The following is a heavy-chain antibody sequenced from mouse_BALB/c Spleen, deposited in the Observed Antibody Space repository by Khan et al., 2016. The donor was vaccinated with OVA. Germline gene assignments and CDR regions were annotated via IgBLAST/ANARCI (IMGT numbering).Heavy chain of an antibody. J-gene: IGHJ2*01. V-gene: IGHV3-2*02. D-gene: IGHD1-1*01. CDR2: ISYSGNT. Sequence: VQLKESGPGLVKPSQSLSLTCTVTGYSITSDYAWNWIRQFPGNKLEWMGFISYSGNTNYNPSLKSRTSITRDTFKHHFFLQLNSGNTEDTATYYCAGVYGGDFDYWGKGTTLTVSS. CDR1: GYSITSDYA. CDR3: AGVYGGDFDY.